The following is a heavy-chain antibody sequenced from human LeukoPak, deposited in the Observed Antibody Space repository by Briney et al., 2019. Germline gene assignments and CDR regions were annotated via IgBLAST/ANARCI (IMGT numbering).Heavy chain of an antibody. J-gene: IGHJ4*02. CDR3: AKEYYYDSSGYFVD. CDR2: IRYDEINK. Sequence: GGSLRLSCAASGFTFSSYGMHWVRQAPGKGLEWVAFIRYDEINKYYADSVKGRFTISRDNSKNTLYLQMNSLRAEDTAVYYCAKEYYYDSSGYFVDWGQGTLVTVSS. CDR1: GFTFSSYG. D-gene: IGHD3-22*01. V-gene: IGHV3-30*02.